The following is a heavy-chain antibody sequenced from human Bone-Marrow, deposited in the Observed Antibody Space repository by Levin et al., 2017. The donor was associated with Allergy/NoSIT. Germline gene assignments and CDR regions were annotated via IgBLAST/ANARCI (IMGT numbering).Heavy chain of an antibody. D-gene: IGHD2-21*01. Sequence: AGESLKISCAAFGFTFNNYWMRWVRQTPGKGLESVANIKNDGSETYSVDSVKGRFTISRDNAKNSLHLQMNSLRAEDTAVYYCATAVRGIPFDYWGQGTLVTVSS. CDR3: ATAVRGIPFDY. V-gene: IGHV3-7*01. CDR2: IKNDGSET. J-gene: IGHJ4*02. CDR1: GFTFNNYW.